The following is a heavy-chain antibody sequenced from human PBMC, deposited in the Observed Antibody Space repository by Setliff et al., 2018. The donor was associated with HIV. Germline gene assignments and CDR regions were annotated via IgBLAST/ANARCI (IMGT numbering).Heavy chain of an antibody. D-gene: IGHD6-6*01. Sequence: GGSLRLSCAASGFTFSTYWMHWVRQPPGKGLVWVSRINSDGTIINYADSVKGRFTISRDNARNTLSLQMNSLGAEDTAMYYCVRDRHIVARYFDNWGQGTLVTVSS. V-gene: IGHV3-74*01. CDR1: GFTFSTYW. CDR3: VRDRHIVARYFDN. J-gene: IGHJ4*02. CDR2: INSDGTII.